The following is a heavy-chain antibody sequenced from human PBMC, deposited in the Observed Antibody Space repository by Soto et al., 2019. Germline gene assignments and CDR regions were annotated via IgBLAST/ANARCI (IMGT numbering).Heavy chain of an antibody. CDR1: GYTFTNYG. CDR3: VREVEVLRGVVSLAY. Sequence: QVQLVQSGTEVKKPGASVKVSCKASGYTFTNYGLSWVRQAPGQGLEWMGWISAYNGDTNYAQKFQGRVTMTTDTPTSTAYMELRSLRSDDTAVYYCVREVEVLRGVVSLAYWGQGTLVTVSS. V-gene: IGHV1-18*01. D-gene: IGHD3-10*01. CDR2: ISAYNGDT. J-gene: IGHJ4*02.